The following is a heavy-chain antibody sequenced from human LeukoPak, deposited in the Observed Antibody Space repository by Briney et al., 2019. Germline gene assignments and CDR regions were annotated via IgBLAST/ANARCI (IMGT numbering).Heavy chain of an antibody. V-gene: IGHV3-11*04. D-gene: IGHD3-3*01. J-gene: IGHJ6*03. CDR1: GFTFSDYY. CDR2: ISSSGSTI. CDR3: ASQKPILYYMDV. Sequence: GGSLRLSCAASGFTFSDYYMSWIRQAPGKGLEWVSYISSSGSTIYYADSAKGRFTISRDNAKNSLYLQMNSLRAEDTAVYYCASQKPILYYMDVWGKGTTVTVSS.